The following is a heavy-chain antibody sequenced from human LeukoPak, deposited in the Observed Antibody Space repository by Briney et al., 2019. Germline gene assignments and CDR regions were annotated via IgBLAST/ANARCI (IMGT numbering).Heavy chain of an antibody. CDR2: INPSGGST. Sequence: GASVKVSCKASGYTFTSYYMHWVRQAPGQGLEWMGIINPSGGSTSYAQKFQGRVTMTRDMSTSTVYMELSSLRSEDTAVYYCARDRSTNMVGYYMDVWGKGTTVTVSS. J-gene: IGHJ6*03. D-gene: IGHD3-10*01. CDR3: ARDRSTNMVGYYMDV. V-gene: IGHV1-46*01. CDR1: GYTFTSYY.